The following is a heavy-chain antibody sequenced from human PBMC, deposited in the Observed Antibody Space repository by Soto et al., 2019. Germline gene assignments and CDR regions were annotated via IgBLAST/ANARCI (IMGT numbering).Heavy chain of an antibody. CDR2: ISYDGSNK. D-gene: IGHD2-15*01. V-gene: IGHV3-30*18. CDR1: GFTFSSYG. CDR3: AKVEVVDALSEYFSY. J-gene: IGHJ4*02. Sequence: QVQLVESGGGVVQPGRSLRLSCAASGFTFSSYGMHWVRQAPGKGLVWVAVISYDGSNKYYADSVKDRFTNSRDNSKNTLYKQIYSLRAEDTAVYYSAKVEVVDALSEYFSYWGQGTLVIVSS.